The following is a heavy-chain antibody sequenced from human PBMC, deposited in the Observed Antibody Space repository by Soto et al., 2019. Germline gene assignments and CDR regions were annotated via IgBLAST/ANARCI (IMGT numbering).Heavy chain of an antibody. V-gene: IGHV4-39*01. CDR2: IYYSGST. CDR1: GGSISSSSYY. Sequence: SETLSLTCTVSGGSISSSSYYWGWIRQPPGKGLEWIGSIYYSGSTYYNPSLKSRVTISVDTSKNQFSLKLSSVTAADTAVYYCARLLYYDILTGYFSFDYWGQGTLVTVSS. D-gene: IGHD3-9*01. J-gene: IGHJ4*02. CDR3: ARLLYYDILTGYFSFDY.